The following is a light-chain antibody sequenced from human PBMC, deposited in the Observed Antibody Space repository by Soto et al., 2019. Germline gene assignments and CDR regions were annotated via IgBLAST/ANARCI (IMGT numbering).Light chain of an antibody. Sequence: EIVLTQSPATLSLCPWERATLSCRASQSVSSYLAWYQQKPGQAPRLLIYDASNRATGIPARFSGSGSGTDFTLTISSREPEDVAGYYCQQRSNWPRVTFGGGTKVEIK. CDR3: QQRSNWPRVT. CDR2: DAS. J-gene: IGKJ4*02. CDR1: QSVSSY. V-gene: IGKV3-11*01.